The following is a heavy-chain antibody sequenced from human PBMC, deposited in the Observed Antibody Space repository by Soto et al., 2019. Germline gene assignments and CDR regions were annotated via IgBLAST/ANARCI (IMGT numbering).Heavy chain of an antibody. Sequence: GSLRLSCAASGFTVSSNYMSWVRRSPVNGLEWFSVIYSGGSTYYADSVKGRFTISRDNSKNTLYLQMNSLRAEDTAVYYCARAPPTDSSGYYWSKFGMDVWGQGTTVTVSS. J-gene: IGHJ6*02. D-gene: IGHD3-22*01. CDR3: ARAPPTDSSGYYWSKFGMDV. CDR1: GFTVSSNY. CDR2: IYSGGST. V-gene: IGHV3-53*01.